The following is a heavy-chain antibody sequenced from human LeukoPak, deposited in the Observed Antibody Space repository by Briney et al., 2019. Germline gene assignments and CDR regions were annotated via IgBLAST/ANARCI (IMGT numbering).Heavy chain of an antibody. D-gene: IGHD3-10*01. J-gene: IGHJ3*02. CDR2: IGTAGDT. CDR3: ARATGELFAFDI. Sequence: GGSLRLSCAASGFTFSSYDMHWVRQATGKGLEWVSAIGTAGDTYYPGSVKGRFTISRENAKNSLYLQMNCLRAGDTAVYYCARATGELFAFDIWGQGTMVTVSS. V-gene: IGHV3-13*01. CDR1: GFTFSSYD.